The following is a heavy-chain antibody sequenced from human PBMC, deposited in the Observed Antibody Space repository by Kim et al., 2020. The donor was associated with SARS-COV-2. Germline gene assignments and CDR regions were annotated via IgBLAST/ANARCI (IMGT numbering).Heavy chain of an antibody. V-gene: IGHV3-11*04. J-gene: IGHJ4*02. CDR3: ARGPLITAAGMV. Sequence: YANSVKGRFTISRDNGKNSLYLQMNSLGAEDTALYYCARGPLITAAGMVWGQGSLVIVSS. D-gene: IGHD6-13*01.